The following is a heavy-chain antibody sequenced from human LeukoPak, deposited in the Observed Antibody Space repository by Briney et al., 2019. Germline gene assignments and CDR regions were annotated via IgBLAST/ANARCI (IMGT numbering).Heavy chain of an antibody. CDR3: AKDIYSRRRSYFEY. Sequence: GGSLRLSCAASGFTFDHYGMHWVRQVPGKGLEWVSLISGDGGSKYYADSVKGRFTISRDNSKNSLYLQMNNLRKEGTGVYYCAKDIYSRRRSYFEYWGRGTLVTVSS. CDR1: GFTFDHYG. J-gene: IGHJ1*01. V-gene: IGHV3-43*02. D-gene: IGHD2-15*01. CDR2: ISGDGGSK.